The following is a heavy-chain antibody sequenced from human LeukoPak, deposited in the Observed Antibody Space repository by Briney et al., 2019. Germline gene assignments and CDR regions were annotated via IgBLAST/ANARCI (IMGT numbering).Heavy chain of an antibody. D-gene: IGHD6-19*01. CDR3: ARVGIAVAGGFDY. Sequence: ASVKVSCKASGYTFTSYYMHWVRQAPGQGLEWMGIINPSGGSTSYAQKFQGRVTMTRDTSISTAYMELSRLRSDDTAVYYCARVGIAVAGGFDYWGQGTLVTVSS. J-gene: IGHJ4*02. CDR2: INPSGGST. CDR1: GYTFTSYY. V-gene: IGHV1-46*01.